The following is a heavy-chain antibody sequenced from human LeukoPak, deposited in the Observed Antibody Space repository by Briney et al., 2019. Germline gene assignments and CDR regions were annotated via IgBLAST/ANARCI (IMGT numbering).Heavy chain of an antibody. CDR1: GFTFRTYW. Sequence: PGGSLRLSCAASGFTFRTYWMSWVRQAPGKGPEWVANIKQDGTEKYYVDSVRGRFTISRDNAKNSLYLQMSSLRAEDTAVYYCARDAGQQPHDYWGQGTLVTVSS. D-gene: IGHD6-13*01. V-gene: IGHV3-7*05. CDR2: IKQDGTEK. J-gene: IGHJ4*02. CDR3: ARDAGQQPHDY.